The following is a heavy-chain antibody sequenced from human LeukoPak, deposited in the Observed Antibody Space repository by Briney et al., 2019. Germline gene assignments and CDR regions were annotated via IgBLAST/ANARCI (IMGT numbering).Heavy chain of an antibody. Sequence: ASVKVSCKASGYTFTGYYMHWVRQAPGQGLEWMGWISAYNGNTNYAQKLQGRVTMTTDTSTSTAYMELRSLRSDDTAVYYCASGGWYDNWFDPWGQGTLVTVSS. CDR3: ASGGWYDNWFDP. D-gene: IGHD6-19*01. J-gene: IGHJ5*02. V-gene: IGHV1-18*04. CDR2: ISAYNGNT. CDR1: GYTFTGYY.